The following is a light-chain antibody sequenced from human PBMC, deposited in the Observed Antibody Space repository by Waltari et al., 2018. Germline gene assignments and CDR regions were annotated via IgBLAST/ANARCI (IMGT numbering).Light chain of an antibody. CDR2: GAS. CDR3: QQYNNWPPLT. J-gene: IGKJ4*01. CDR1: QTVSSS. Sequence: EIVMTQSPATLSVSPGERATLSCRASQTVSSSLAWYQQKPGQAPRLLIYGASTRATGIPARFSGSGSGTEFTLIISSLQSEDSAVYYCQQYNNWPPLTFGGGTKVELK. V-gene: IGKV3-15*01.